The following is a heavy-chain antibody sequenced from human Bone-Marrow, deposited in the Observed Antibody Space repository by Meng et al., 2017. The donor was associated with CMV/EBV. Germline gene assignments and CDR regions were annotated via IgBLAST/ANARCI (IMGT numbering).Heavy chain of an antibody. CDR3: AKDPPGIAAAGPYFDY. CDR2: ISGSGGST. J-gene: IGHJ4*02. CDR1: GFTFSSYA. Sequence: GGSLRLSCAASGFTFSSYAMSWVRQAPGKGLEWVSAISGSGGSTYYADSVKGRFTISRDNSKNTLYLQMNSLRAEDTAVYYCAKDPPGIAAAGPYFDYSGQGTLVTVSS. V-gene: IGHV3-23*01. D-gene: IGHD6-13*01.